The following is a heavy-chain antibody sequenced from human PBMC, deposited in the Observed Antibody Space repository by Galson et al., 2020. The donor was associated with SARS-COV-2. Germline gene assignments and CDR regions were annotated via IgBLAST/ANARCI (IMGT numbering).Heavy chain of an antibody. CDR1: GFTFSSYA. V-gene: IGHV3-30*04. Sequence: GGSLRLSCAASGFTFSSYAMHWVRQAPGKGLEWVAVISYDGSNKYYADSVKGRFTISRDNSKNTLYLQMNSLRAEDTAVYYCARVQLDSNVLLWCGELSTGAFDIWGQGTMVTVSS. CDR2: ISYDGSNK. D-gene: IGHD3-10*01. J-gene: IGHJ3*02. CDR3: ARVQLDSNVLLWCGELSTGAFDI.